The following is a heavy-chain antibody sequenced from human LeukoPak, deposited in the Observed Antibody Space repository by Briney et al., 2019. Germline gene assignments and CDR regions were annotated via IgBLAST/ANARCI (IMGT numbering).Heavy chain of an antibody. CDR1: GFTVSSNY. Sequence: GGSLRLSCAASGFTVSSNYMSWVRQAPGKGLEWVSVIYSGGSTYYADSVKGRFTISRDNSKNTLYLQMNSLRAEDTAVYYCAKSLTMIFRGIDAFDIWGQGTMVTVSS. D-gene: IGHD3-22*01. CDR2: IYSGGST. J-gene: IGHJ3*02. V-gene: IGHV3-66*01. CDR3: AKSLTMIFRGIDAFDI.